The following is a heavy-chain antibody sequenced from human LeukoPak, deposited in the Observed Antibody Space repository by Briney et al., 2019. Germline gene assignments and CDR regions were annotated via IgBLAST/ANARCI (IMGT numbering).Heavy chain of an antibody. D-gene: IGHD2-15*01. CDR2: IIPIFGIA. CDR1: GGTFSSYA. J-gene: IGHJ6*02. CDR3: ARDRGTQRGYWDV. Sequence: SVKVSRKASGGTFSSYAISWVRQAPGQGLEWMGRIIPIFGIANYAQKFQGRVTITADKSTSTAYMELSSLRSEDTAVYYCARDRGTQRGYWDVWGQGTTVTVSS. V-gene: IGHV1-69*04.